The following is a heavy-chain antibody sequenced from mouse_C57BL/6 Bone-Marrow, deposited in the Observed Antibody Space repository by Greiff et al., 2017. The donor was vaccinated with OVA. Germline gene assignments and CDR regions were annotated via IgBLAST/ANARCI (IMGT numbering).Heavy chain of an antibody. D-gene: IGHD1-1*01. CDR2: IRLKSDNYAT. CDR1: GFTFSNYW. Sequence: EVKLMESGGGLVQPGGSMKLSCVASGFTFSNYWMNWVRQSPEKGLEWVAQIRLKSDNYATHYAESVKGRFTISRDDSKSSVYLQMNNLRAEDTGIYYCTSLYYYGSSCPFDYWGQGTTLTVSS. V-gene: IGHV6-3*01. CDR3: TSLYYYGSSCPFDY. J-gene: IGHJ2*01.